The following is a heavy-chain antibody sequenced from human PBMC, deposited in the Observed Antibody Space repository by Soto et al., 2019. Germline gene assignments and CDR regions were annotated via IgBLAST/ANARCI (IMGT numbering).Heavy chain of an antibody. J-gene: IGHJ5*02. CDR1: GGSINSSSYF. Sequence: PSETLSLTCIVSGGSINSSSYFWGRVRQPPGKGLEWIGSSYYSGSTYYNPSLRSRVTISVDTSKNLFSLKLSSVTAADTAVFYCARHYSSGSRNWFDPWGQGTMVTVSS. D-gene: IGHD6-19*01. V-gene: IGHV4-39*01. CDR2: SYYSGST. CDR3: ARHYSSGSRNWFDP.